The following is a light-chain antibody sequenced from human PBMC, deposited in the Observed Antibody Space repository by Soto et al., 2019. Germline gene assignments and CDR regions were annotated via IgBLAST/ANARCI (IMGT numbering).Light chain of an antibody. Sequence: EIVLTQSPATLSLSPGERAILSCRASQSVSTFLAWFQQKPGQPPRLLIYNASNRTTGIPARFSGSGSGTDFTLSISRLEPGDFAVYYCQQYGTSPITFGQGTRLEI. V-gene: IGKV3-11*01. CDR2: NAS. CDR1: QSVSTF. CDR3: QQYGTSPIT. J-gene: IGKJ5*01.